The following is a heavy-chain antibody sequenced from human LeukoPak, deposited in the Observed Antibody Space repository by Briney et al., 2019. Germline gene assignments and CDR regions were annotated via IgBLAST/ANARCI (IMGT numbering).Heavy chain of an antibody. D-gene: IGHD3-22*01. V-gene: IGHV3-33*01. Sequence: PGGSLRLSCAASGFTFSSYGMHWVRQAPGKGLEWVAVIWYDGSNKYYADSVKGRFTISRDNSKNTLYLRMNSLRAEDTAVYYCARDTYYYDSSGYLGNYWGQGTLVTVSS. J-gene: IGHJ4*02. CDR3: ARDTYYYDSSGYLGNY. CDR2: IWYDGSNK. CDR1: GFTFSSYG.